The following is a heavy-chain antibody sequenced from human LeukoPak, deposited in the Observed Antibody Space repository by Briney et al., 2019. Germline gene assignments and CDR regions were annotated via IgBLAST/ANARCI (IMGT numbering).Heavy chain of an antibody. J-gene: IGHJ5*02. V-gene: IGHV4-59*01. Sequence: PSETLSLTCTVSGGSIGSYYWSWIRQPPGKGLEWIGHISYSESTNYNPSLKSRVTISVDTSKNQFSLKLSSVTAADTAVYYCARGGSGYALNWFDPWGQGTLVTVSS. CDR2: ISYSEST. CDR3: ARGGSGYALNWFDP. D-gene: IGHD5-12*01. CDR1: GGSIGSYY.